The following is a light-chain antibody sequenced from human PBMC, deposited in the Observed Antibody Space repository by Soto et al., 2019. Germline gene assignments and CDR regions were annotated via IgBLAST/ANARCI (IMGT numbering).Light chain of an antibody. CDR2: DAS. J-gene: IGKJ4*01. CDR1: QSVSNNY. V-gene: IGKV3D-7*01. Sequence: EIVLTQSPGTLSLSPGDRATLSCRASQSVSNNYLAWYQQKPGQAPRLLIYDASNRATGIPARFSGSGSGTDFTLTISSLQPEDFATYYCQQVNNYPLIFGGGTKVDIK. CDR3: QQVNNYPLI.